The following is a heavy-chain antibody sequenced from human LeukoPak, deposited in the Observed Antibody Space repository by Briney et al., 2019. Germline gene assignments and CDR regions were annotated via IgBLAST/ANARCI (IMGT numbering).Heavy chain of an antibody. V-gene: IGHV4-38-2*01. CDR2: IYHSGST. D-gene: IGHD1-26*01. CDR3: ASPQRELLVPYFQH. Sequence: SETLSLTCSVSGYSISSGNYWGWIRLPPGKGLQWIGSIYHSGSTYYNPSLKSRVTISVDTSKNQFSLKLSSVTAADTAVYYCASPQRELLVPYFQHWGQGTLVTVSS. J-gene: IGHJ1*01. CDR1: GYSISSGNY.